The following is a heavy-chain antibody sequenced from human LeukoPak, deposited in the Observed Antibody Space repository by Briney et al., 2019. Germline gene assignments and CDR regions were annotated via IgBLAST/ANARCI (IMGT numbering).Heavy chain of an antibody. CDR1: GFTFSSYS. CDR2: ISSSSSYI. J-gene: IGHJ4*02. Sequence: GGSLRLSCAASGFTFSSYSMNWVRQAPGKGLEWVSSISSSSSYIYYADSVKGRFTISRGNAKNSLYLQMNSLRAEDTAVYYCARDSQDYDFWSGYFDYWGQGTLVTVSS. CDR3: ARDSQDYDFWSGYFDY. D-gene: IGHD3-3*01. V-gene: IGHV3-21*01.